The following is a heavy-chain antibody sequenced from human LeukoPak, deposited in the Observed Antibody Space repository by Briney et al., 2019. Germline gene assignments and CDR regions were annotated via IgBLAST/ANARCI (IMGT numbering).Heavy chain of an antibody. CDR1: GFTFSSYA. CDR2: ISGSGGST. D-gene: IGHD6-19*01. V-gene: IGHV3-23*01. CDR3: AKEGRITVAAHRRAFDY. J-gene: IGHJ4*02. Sequence: GGSLRLSCAASGFTFSSYAMSWVRQAPGKGLEWVSAISGSGGSTYYADSVKGRFTISRDNSKNTLYLQMNSLRAEDTAVYYCAKEGRITVAAHRRAFDYWGQGTLVTVSS.